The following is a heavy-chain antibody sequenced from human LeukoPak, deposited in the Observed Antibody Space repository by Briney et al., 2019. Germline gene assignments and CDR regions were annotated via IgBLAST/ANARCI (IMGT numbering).Heavy chain of an antibody. CDR2: IYSGGST. V-gene: IGHV3-53*01. Sequence: GGSLRLSCAASGFTFTNYAMTWVRQAPGKGLEWVSVIYSGGSTYHADSVRGRFTISRDNSKNTLYLQMNSLRAEDTAVYYCARAIDSGSYYPDNWGQGTLVTVSS. CDR1: GFTFTNYA. J-gene: IGHJ4*02. CDR3: ARAIDSGSYYPDN. D-gene: IGHD3-10*01.